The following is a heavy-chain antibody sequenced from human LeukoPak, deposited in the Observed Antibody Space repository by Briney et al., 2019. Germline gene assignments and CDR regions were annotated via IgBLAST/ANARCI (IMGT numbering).Heavy chain of an antibody. Sequence: ASVKVSCKASGYTFTSYAMNWVRQAPGQGLEWMGWINTNTGNPTYAQGFTGRFVFSLDTSVSTAYPQISSLKAEDTAVYYCARGGEAGVRYFDWLLFNWGQGTLVTVSS. CDR1: GYTFTSYA. V-gene: IGHV7-4-1*02. D-gene: IGHD3-9*01. J-gene: IGHJ4*02. CDR3: ARGGEAGVRYFDWLLFN. CDR2: INTNTGNP.